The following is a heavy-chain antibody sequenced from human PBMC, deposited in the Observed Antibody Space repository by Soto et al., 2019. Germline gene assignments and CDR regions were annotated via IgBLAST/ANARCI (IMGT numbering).Heavy chain of an antibody. V-gene: IGHV4-39*01. CDR1: GGSISSSSHY. CDR3: PSHCYSGLGMEIYGDLDV. Sequence: QLQLQESGPGLVKPSETLSLTCTVSGGSISSSSHYWAWVRQPPGKGLEWIGSINYSGTTYYNPSLKSRVTISVYTFKNPLYLTMSSVTAEDRAMYYRPSHCYSGLGMEIYGDLDVWGQGTTVTVSS. CDR2: INYSGTT. J-gene: IGHJ6*02. D-gene: IGHD2-15*01.